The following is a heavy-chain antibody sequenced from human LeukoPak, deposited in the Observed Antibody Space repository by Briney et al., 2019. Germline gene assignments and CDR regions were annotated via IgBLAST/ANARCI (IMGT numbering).Heavy chain of an antibody. J-gene: IGHJ3*02. CDR2: ISTDGSST. CDR3: VREYSSSSGRAFDI. V-gene: IGHV3-74*01. CDR1: GFTFSSYW. Sequence: PGGSLRLSCAASGFTFSSYWMHWVRQAPGKGLVWVSRISTDGSSTNSADSVKGRLTISRDNAKNTLYLQMNSQRAEDTAVYYCVREYSSSSGRAFDIWGQGTMVTVSP. D-gene: IGHD6-6*01.